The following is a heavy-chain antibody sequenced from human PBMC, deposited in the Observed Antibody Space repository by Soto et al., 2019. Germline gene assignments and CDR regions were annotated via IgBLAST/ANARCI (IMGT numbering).Heavy chain of an antibody. CDR1: GFTFSNAW. V-gene: IGHV3-15*01. J-gene: IGHJ3*02. CDR2: IKSKTDGGTT. Sequence: PGGSVRLSCAASGFTFSNAWMSWVRQAPGKGLEWVGRIKSKTDGGTTDYAAPVKGRFTISRDDSKNTLYLQMNSLKTEDTAVYYCTTDLGNDSSGYYFRGAFDIWGQGTMVTVSS. D-gene: IGHD3-22*01. CDR3: TTDLGNDSSGYYFRGAFDI.